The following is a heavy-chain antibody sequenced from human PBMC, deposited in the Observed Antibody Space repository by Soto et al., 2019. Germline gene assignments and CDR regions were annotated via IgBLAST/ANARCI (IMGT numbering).Heavy chain of an antibody. V-gene: IGHV3-7*01. Sequence: EVQLAESGGDLVQPGGSLRLSCAVSGLTFSTFWMTWVRQAPGKGLEWVANIKDDGSEKHYVDSGKGRFTISRDNAKNSLFLEMSSLRAEDTAVYYCASGGHVDYCGQGTLVTVSS. CDR2: IKDDGSEK. D-gene: IGHD1-26*01. J-gene: IGHJ4*02. CDR1: GLTFSTFW. CDR3: ASGGHVDY.